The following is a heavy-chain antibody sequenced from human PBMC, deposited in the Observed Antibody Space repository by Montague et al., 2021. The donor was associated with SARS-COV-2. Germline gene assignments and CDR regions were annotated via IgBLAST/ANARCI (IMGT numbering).Heavy chain of an antibody. CDR2: IYSRGST. J-gene: IGHJ6*02. Sequence: SETLSLTCSVSGDSITYFYWSWIRQAPGKGLEWIGHIYSRGSTKYNPSLESRVTISADTSTNHFSLNLSSVTAADTAVYYCARQPVLRYFDWLSAAYGMDVWGQGTTVTVSS. V-gene: IGHV4-59*08. CDR1: GDSITYFY. D-gene: IGHD3-9*01. CDR3: ARQPVLRYFDWLSAAYGMDV.